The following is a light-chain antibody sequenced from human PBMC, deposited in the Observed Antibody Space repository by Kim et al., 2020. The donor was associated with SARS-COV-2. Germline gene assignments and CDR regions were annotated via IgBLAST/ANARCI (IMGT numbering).Light chain of an antibody. CDR3: QQSNSFPLT. J-gene: IGKJ4*01. CDR2: TAS. V-gene: IGKV1-12*01. CDR1: QVINNG. Sequence: APVGDRVTITCRASQVINNGLSWYQQKPEKAPKVLIFTASRLQNVVPSRVSGGGSGTDFSLTISSLQPEDFATYYCQQSNSFPLTFGGGTKGDIK.